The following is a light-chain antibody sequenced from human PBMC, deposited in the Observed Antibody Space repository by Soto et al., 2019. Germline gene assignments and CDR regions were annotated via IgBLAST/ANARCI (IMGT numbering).Light chain of an antibody. CDR3: QQYGSSGT. Sequence: IVLTQSPGTLSLSPGERATLSCRASQSVSNNYLAWCQQKPGQAPRLLIYGASNRATGIPDWFSGSGSGTDFTLTISRLEPEDFAVYYCQQYGSSGTFGQGTKVDIK. CDR2: GAS. J-gene: IGKJ1*01. V-gene: IGKV3-20*01. CDR1: QSVSNNY.